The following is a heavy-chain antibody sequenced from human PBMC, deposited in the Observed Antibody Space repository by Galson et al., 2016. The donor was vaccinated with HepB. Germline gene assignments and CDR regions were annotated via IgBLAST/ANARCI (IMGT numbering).Heavy chain of an antibody. CDR1: GFTFSTYA. Sequence: SLRLSCAASGFTFSTYAMSWVRQAPGKGLEWVSGISGSGGSTNYADSVKGRFTISRDNSQNTLYLHMNSLRAEDTAVYFCAKAPVSLVTMILVVITTYFDYWGQGTLVTVSS. J-gene: IGHJ4*02. CDR2: ISGSGGST. D-gene: IGHD3-22*01. CDR3: AKAPVSLVTMILVVITTYFDY. V-gene: IGHV3-23*01.